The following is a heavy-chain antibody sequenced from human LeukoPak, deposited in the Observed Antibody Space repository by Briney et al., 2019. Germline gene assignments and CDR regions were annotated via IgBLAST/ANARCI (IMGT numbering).Heavy chain of an antibody. CDR1: GGSISSSSYY. CDR3: ARAFTAYYDSSGPRHYMDV. J-gene: IGHJ6*03. CDR2: IYYSGST. Sequence: PSETLSLTCTVSGGSISSSSYYWGWIRQPPGKGLEWIGSIYYSGSTYYNPSLKSRVTISVDTSKNQFSLKLSSVTAADTAVYYCARAFTAYYDSSGPRHYMDVWGKGTTVTISS. V-gene: IGHV4-39*07. D-gene: IGHD3-22*01.